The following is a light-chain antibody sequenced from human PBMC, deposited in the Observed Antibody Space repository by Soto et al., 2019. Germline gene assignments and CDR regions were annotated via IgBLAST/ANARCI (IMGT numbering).Light chain of an antibody. CDR1: QSVSRY. J-gene: IGKJ2*01. V-gene: IGKV3-15*01. CDR3: QQYSNWPPYT. CDR2: GAS. Sequence: EIVMTQSPATLSVSPGEIATLSCRTSQSVSRYLAWYQQKPGQALRLLIYGASTRATGVPARFSGSGSGREFTLTISSLQSEDFAVYYCQQYSNWPPYTFGQGTKLEIK.